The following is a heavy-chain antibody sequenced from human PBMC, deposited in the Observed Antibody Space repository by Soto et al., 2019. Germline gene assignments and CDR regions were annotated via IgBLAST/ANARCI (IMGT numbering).Heavy chain of an antibody. J-gene: IGHJ4*02. CDR2: IYYSGST. CDR3: ARLDVSSPVFDS. D-gene: IGHD2-2*01. CDR1: GSSISSDSYY. V-gene: IGHV4-39*01. Sequence: SETLSLTCTVSGSSISSDSYYWGWIRQPPGKGLEWIANIYYSGSTYYSPSLQSRVTISVDTSQNQFSLKLNSVTAADTAVYYCARLDVSSPVFDSWGQGALVTVSS.